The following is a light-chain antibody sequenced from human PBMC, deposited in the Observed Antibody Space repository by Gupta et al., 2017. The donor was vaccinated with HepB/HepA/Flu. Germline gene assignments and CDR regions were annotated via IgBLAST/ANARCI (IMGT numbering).Light chain of an antibody. CDR3: QHYKPSPRT. CDR1: QSVYSN. Sequence: EVVMTQSPATLSVSPGERATLSCRASQSVYSNLAWYQQKPGRAPRLLIFATSTRATDIPARCSASGSGTEFTLTISSLQSEETAFYYCQHYKPSPRTFGQGTKVEI. J-gene: IGKJ1*01. CDR2: ATS. V-gene: IGKV3-15*01.